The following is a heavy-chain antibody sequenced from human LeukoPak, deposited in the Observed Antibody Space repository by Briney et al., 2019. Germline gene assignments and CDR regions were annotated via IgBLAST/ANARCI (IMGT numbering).Heavy chain of an antibody. V-gene: IGHV1-18*04. D-gene: IGHD2-2*01. J-gene: IGHJ6*04. CDR3: ARDCVVVPAANYYYYGMDV. CDR1: GYTFTSYG. CDR2: ISAYNGNT. Sequence: ASVKVSCKASGYTFTSYGISWVRQAPGQGLEWMGWISAYNGNTNYAQKLQGRVTMTTDTSTSTAYMELRSLRSVDTAVYYCARDCVVVPAANYYYYGMDVWGKGTTVTVSS.